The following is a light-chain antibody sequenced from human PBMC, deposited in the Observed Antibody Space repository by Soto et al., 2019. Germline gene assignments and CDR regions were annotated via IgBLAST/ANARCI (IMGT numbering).Light chain of an antibody. V-gene: IGLV2-14*01. J-gene: IGLJ1*01. CDR2: EVT. CDR1: RSDVGAYNY. Sequence: QSALTQPASVSGSPGQSIAISCTGTRSDVGAYNYVSWYQQHPGKDPKLMISEVTNRPSGVSDRFSVSKSGNTASLTISGLQAEDEADYYCSSFTSRFTFVFGTGTKLTVL. CDR3: SSFTSRFTFV.